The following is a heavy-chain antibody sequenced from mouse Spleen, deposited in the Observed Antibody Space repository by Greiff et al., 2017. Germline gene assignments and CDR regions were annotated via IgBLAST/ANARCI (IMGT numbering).Heavy chain of an antibody. D-gene: IGHD2-3*01. Sequence: EVQGVESGGGLVKPGGSLKLSCAASGFTFSDYGMHWVRQAPEKGLEWVAYISSGSHTIYYVDTVKGRFTISRDNAKNTLFLQMTSLRSEDTAMYYCARENGYYPYYGMDYWGQGTSVTVSS. J-gene: IGHJ4*01. CDR1: GFTFSDYG. CDR2: ISSGSHTI. CDR3: ARENGYYPYYGMDY. V-gene: IGHV5-17*01.